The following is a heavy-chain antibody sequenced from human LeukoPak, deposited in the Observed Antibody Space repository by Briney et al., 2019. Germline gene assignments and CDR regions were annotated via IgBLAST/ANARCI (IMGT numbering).Heavy chain of an antibody. Sequence: ASVKVSCEASGYTFTSYYMHWVRQAPGQGLEWMGIINPSGGSTSYAQKFQGRVTMTRDTSTSTVYMELSSLRSEDTAVYYCARDLPIYYDSSGPLDYWGQGTLVTVSS. CDR3: ARDLPIYYDSSGPLDY. CDR2: INPSGGST. CDR1: GYTFTSYY. D-gene: IGHD3-22*01. V-gene: IGHV1-46*01. J-gene: IGHJ4*02.